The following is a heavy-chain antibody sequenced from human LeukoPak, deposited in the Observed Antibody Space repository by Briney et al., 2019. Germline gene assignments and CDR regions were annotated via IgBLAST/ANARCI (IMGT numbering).Heavy chain of an antibody. Sequence: SETLSLTCSVSGGSLRSYYWSWIRQPPGKGPEWIGSIFSSGNTYYNPSLKSRVTMSVDTSRNQFSLKLSSVTAADTAVYYCARHTGYSSGWDFDFWGQGTLVTVSS. CDR1: GGSLRSYY. V-gene: IGHV4-59*04. D-gene: IGHD6-19*01. J-gene: IGHJ4*02. CDR3: ARHTGYSSGWDFDF. CDR2: IFSSGNT.